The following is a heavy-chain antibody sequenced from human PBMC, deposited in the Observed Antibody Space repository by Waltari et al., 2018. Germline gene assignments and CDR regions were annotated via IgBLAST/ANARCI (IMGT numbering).Heavy chain of an antibody. V-gene: IGHV4-34*01. D-gene: IGHD3-22*01. CDR3: ASNLSGYSNY. CDR2: INHSGST. Sequence: QVQLQQWGAGLLKPSATLSLTCAVYGGYFRGYSWSWLRQPPGKGLEWIGEINHSGSTNYNPSLKSRVTISVDTSKNQFSLKLSSVTAADTAVYYCASNLSGYSNYWGQETLVTVSS. CDR1: GGYFRGYS. J-gene: IGHJ4*02.